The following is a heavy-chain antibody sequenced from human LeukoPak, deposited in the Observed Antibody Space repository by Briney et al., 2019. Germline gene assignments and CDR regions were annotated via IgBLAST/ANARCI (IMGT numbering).Heavy chain of an antibody. CDR3: ARGGDSSSWGIYYYYMDV. CDR2: IYYSGST. CDR1: GGSISSSSYY. Sequence: PSETLSLTCTVSGGSISSSSYYWGWIRQPPGKGLEWIGSIYYSGSTYYNPSLKSRVTISVDTSKNQFSLKLSSVTAADTAVYYCARGGDSSSWGIYYYYMDVWGKGTTVTVSS. J-gene: IGHJ6*03. D-gene: IGHD6-13*01. V-gene: IGHV4-39*07.